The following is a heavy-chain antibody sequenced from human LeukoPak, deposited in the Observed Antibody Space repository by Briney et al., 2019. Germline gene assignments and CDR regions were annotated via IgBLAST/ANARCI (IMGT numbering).Heavy chain of an antibody. CDR1: GFTFSSYW. J-gene: IGHJ4*02. V-gene: IGHV3-7*01. Sequence: GRSLRLSCAASGFTFSSYWMSWVRQAPGQGLEWVANIKQDGSEKYYVDSVKGRFTISTDNAKNSLYLQMNSLRAEDTAVYYCARDTDSEGYCSGGSCYPQNPFHYWGQGTLVTVSS. CDR2: IKQDGSEK. D-gene: IGHD2-15*01. CDR3: ARDTDSEGYCSGGSCYPQNPFHY.